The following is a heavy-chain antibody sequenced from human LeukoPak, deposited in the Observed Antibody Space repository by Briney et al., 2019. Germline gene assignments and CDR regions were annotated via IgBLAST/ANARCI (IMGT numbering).Heavy chain of an antibody. CDR2: ISYDGSNK. D-gene: IGHD2-2*01. CDR3: ARDRSSTSHYYYMDV. J-gene: IGHJ6*03. Sequence: PGRSLRLSCAASGFTFSSYAMHWVRQAPGKGLEWVAVISYDGSNKYYADSVKGRFTISRDNSKNTLYLQMNSLRAEDTAVYYCARDRSSTSHYYYMDVWGKGTTVTVSS. V-gene: IGHV3-30-3*01. CDR1: GFTFSSYA.